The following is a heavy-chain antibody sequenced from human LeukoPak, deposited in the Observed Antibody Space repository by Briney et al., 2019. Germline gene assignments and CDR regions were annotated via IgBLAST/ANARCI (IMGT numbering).Heavy chain of an antibody. CDR3: ARDLGPHSSSPNSGAFDI. D-gene: IGHD6-6*01. CDR1: GLTFNNYA. CDR2: ITSSATT. V-gene: IGHV3-69-1*01. J-gene: IGHJ3*02. Sequence: PGGSLRLSCAVSGLTFNNYAMSWVRQAPGKGLEWVSYITSSATTYYADSVKGRFTISRDNAKTSLYLQMNSLRAEDTAVYYCARDLGPHSSSPNSGAFDIWGQGTMVTVSS.